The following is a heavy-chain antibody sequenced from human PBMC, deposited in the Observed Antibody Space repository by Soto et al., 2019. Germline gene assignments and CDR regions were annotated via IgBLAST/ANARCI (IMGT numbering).Heavy chain of an antibody. CDR1: GGSISRYY. J-gene: IGHJ4*02. D-gene: IGHD2-8*02. Sequence: SETLSLTCAVSGGSISRYYCSWVRQPPGKGLEWIGHMHYSGNTRYNPSLKSRATVSLDTSKNQFSLKLSSVTAADTAVYYCATSTGWPGFDFWGQGTLVTVSS. CDR2: MHYSGNT. CDR3: ATSTGWPGFDF. V-gene: IGHV4-59*08.